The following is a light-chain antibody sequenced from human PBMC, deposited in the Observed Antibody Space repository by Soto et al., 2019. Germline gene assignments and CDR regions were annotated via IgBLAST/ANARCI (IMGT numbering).Light chain of an antibody. J-gene: IGLJ2*01. CDR1: SGHSSYA. Sequence: QLVLTQSPSASASLGASVKLTCTLSSGHSSYAIAWHQQQPDKGPRYLMKLDSDGSHTKGDAIPDRFSGSSSGAERYLIISSLQSEDEADYYCQTWGTGIHVVFGGGTKLTVL. CDR2: LDSDGSH. CDR3: QTWGTGIHVV. V-gene: IGLV4-69*01.